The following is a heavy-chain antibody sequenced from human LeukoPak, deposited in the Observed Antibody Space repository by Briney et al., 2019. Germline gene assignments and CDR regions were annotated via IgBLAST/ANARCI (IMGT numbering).Heavy chain of an antibody. Sequence: GGSLRLSCAASGFTFSSYSMNWVRQAPGKGLEWVSYISSSGSTIYYADSVKGRFTISRDNAKNSLYLQMNSLRAEDTAVYYCARDSRHRDYGDSFDYWGQGTLVTVSS. V-gene: IGHV3-48*04. CDR3: ARDSRHRDYGDSFDY. J-gene: IGHJ4*02. D-gene: IGHD4-17*01. CDR1: GFTFSSYS. CDR2: ISSSGSTI.